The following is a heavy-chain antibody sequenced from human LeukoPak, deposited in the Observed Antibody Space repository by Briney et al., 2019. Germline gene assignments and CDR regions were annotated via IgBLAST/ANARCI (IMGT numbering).Heavy chain of an antibody. D-gene: IGHD1-26*01. CDR3: ARVGAGLFDY. CDR1: GGSTSSYY. V-gene: IGHV4-59*08. CDR2: IYYSGST. Sequence: PSETLSLTCTVSGGSTSSYYWSWIRQPPGKGLEWIGYIYYSGSTNYNPSLKSRVTISVDTSKNQFSLKLSSVTAADTAVYYCARVGAGLFDYWGQGTLVTVSS. J-gene: IGHJ4*02.